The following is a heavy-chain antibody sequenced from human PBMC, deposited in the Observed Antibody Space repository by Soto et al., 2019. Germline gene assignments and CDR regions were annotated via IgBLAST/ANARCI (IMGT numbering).Heavy chain of an antibody. CDR1: GGSISRYY. CDR3: ARRSHYDILDY. Sequence: SETLSLTCTVSGGSISRYYWSWIRQPPGKGLEWIGYIYYSGSTNYNPSLKSRVTISVDTSKNQFSLKLSSVTAADTAVYYCARRSHYDILDYWGQGTLVTVSS. CDR2: IYYSGST. J-gene: IGHJ4*02. V-gene: IGHV4-59*08. D-gene: IGHD3-9*01.